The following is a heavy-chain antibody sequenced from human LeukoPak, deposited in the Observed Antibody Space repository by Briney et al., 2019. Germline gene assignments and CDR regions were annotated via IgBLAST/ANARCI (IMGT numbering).Heavy chain of an antibody. D-gene: IGHD3-22*01. V-gene: IGHV3-30*18. J-gene: IGHJ4*02. CDR3: AKEITMIVVVMPYFDY. Sequence: GGSLRLSCAASGFTFSSYGMHWVRQAPGKGLEWVAVISDDGSNKDYADSVKGRFTISRDNSRNTLYLQMNSLRAEDTAVYYCAKEITMIVVVMPYFDYWGQGTLVTVSS. CDR2: ISDDGSNK. CDR1: GFTFSSYG.